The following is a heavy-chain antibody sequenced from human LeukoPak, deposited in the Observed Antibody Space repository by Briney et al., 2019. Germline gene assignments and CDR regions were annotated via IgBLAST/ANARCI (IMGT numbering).Heavy chain of an antibody. V-gene: IGHV3-48*01. J-gene: IGHJ4*02. Sequence: PGGSLRLSCAASGFTFSSYSMNWVRQAPGKGLEWVSYISSSSSTIYYADSVKGRFTISRDNSKNSLYLQMNSLRAEDTAVYYSARAVGYCSGGRCAPYFGYWGQGTLVTVSS. CDR1: GFTFSSYS. CDR2: ISSSSSTI. CDR3: ARAVGYCSGGRCAPYFGY. D-gene: IGHD2-15*01.